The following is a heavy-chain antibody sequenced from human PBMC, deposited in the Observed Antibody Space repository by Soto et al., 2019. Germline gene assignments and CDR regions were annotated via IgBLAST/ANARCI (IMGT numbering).Heavy chain of an antibody. CDR1: GFTFSSYA. D-gene: IGHD5-18*01. Sequence: EVQLLESGGGLVQPGGSLRLSCAASGFTFSSYAMSWVRQAPGKGLEWVSAISGSGGSTYYADSVKGRFTISRDNSKNTLYLQMNSLRGEDTAADYCAKSGVECSYGSGGFEYWGRGTLVTVSS. CDR3: AKSGVECSYGSGGFEY. CDR2: ISGSGGST. J-gene: IGHJ4*02. V-gene: IGHV3-23*01.